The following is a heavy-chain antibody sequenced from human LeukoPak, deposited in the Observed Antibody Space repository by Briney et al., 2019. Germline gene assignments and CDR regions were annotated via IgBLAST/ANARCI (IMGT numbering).Heavy chain of an antibody. CDR2: VYYSGST. CDR3: ARGFGDYVPLDFDY. Sequence: PSQTLSLTCTVSGGSISSGDYEWSWIRQPPGKGLEWIGYVYYSGSTYYHPPLKSRVTISVDTSKNQFSLKLSSVTAADTAVYYCARGFGDYVPLDFDYWGQGTLVTVSS. CDR1: GGSISSGDYE. J-gene: IGHJ4*02. D-gene: IGHD4-17*01. V-gene: IGHV4-30-4*01.